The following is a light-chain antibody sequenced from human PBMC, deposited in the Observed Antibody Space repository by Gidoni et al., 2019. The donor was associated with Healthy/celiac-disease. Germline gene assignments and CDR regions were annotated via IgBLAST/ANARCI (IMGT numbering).Light chain of an antibody. V-gene: IGKV3-15*01. CDR1: QSVSSN. Sequence: EIVMTQSPATLSVSPGERATLSCRASQSVSSNLAGYQQKPGQAPRLLIYGASTRATGIPARFSGSGSGTEFTLTISSLQSEDFAVYYCQQYNNWPPYTFXXXTKLEIK. J-gene: IGKJ2*01. CDR3: QQYNNWPPYT. CDR2: GAS.